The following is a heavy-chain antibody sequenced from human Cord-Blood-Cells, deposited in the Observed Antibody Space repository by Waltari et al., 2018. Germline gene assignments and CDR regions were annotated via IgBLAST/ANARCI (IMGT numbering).Heavy chain of an antibody. CDR1: VFTSSSYS. V-gene: IGHV3-7*04. J-gene: IGHJ4*02. Sequence: EVQLVEPGGGLVQPGGSLRLSRAASVFTSSSYSTSWAHQAPGKGLEWVANIKQDGSEKYYVDSVKGRFTISRDNAKNSLYLQMNSLRAEDTAVYYCARVSGIVATIGFDYWGQGTLVTVSS. CDR2: IKQDGSEK. D-gene: IGHD5-12*01. CDR3: ARVSGIVATIGFDY.